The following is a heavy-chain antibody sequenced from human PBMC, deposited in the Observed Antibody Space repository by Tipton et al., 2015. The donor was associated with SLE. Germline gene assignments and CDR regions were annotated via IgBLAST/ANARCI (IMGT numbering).Heavy chain of an antibody. D-gene: IGHD3/OR15-3a*01. CDR3: ATREDWLLDS. CDR1: GGSISSGKYY. CDR2: IHYNGNT. Sequence: TLSLTCTVSGGSISSGKYYWSWIRQHPGKGLEWIAYIHYNGNTYYNPSLKSRVTISVDKSKKQFSLKLSSVTAADTAVYYCATREDWLLDSWGPGTLVTVSS. J-gene: IGHJ4*02. V-gene: IGHV4-31*09.